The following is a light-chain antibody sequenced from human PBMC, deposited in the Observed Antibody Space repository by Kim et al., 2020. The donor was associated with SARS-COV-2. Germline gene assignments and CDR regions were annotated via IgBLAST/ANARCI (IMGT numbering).Light chain of an antibody. CDR2: DAS. CDR3: QQYVRSPPT. CDR1: QSINSNF. Sequence: EIVLTQSPDTLSLSPGERATLSCVASQSINSNFLAWYQKKPGLAPRLLIYDASNSATGIPERFSGSGSGTDFTLAISRLEPEDFAVYFCQQYVRSPPTFGQGTKVDI. V-gene: IGKV3D-20*01. J-gene: IGKJ1*01.